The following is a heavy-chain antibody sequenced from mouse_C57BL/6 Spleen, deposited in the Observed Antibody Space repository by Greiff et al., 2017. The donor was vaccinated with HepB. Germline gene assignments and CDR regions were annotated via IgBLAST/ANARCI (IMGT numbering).Heavy chain of an antibody. CDR1: GYAFSSYW. CDR3: ARRNYYGSGMDY. Sequence: MQLQESGAELVKPGASVKISCKASGYAFSSYWMNWVKQRPGKGLEWIGQIYPGDGDTNYNGKFKGKATLTADKSSSTAYMQLSSLTSEDSAVYFCARRNYYGSGMDYWGQGTSVTVSS. J-gene: IGHJ4*01. CDR2: IYPGDGDT. D-gene: IGHD1-1*01. V-gene: IGHV1-80*01.